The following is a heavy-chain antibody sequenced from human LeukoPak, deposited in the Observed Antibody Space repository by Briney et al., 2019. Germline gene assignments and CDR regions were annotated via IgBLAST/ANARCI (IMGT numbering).Heavy chain of an antibody. Sequence: PSETLSLTCAVYGGSLTGFSWTYIRQPPGKGLEWIGEINHGGSTNYNPSLESRVTLSVDTSKNQFSLMLTSVTAADTAVYYCARQELQLASMDVWGQGTTVTVSS. V-gene: IGHV4-34*01. CDR3: ARQELQLASMDV. CDR1: GGSLTGFS. J-gene: IGHJ6*02. CDR2: INHGGST. D-gene: IGHD1-7*01.